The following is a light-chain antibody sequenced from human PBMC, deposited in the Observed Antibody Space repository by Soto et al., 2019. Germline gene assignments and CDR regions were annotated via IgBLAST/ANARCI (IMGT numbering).Light chain of an antibody. V-gene: IGKV3-20*01. J-gene: IGKJ2*01. CDR2: GAS. Sequence: EILLTQSPGTLSLSRGERATLSCRASQSVRNNYLAWYQQKPGQAPRLLIYGASGRATGIPDRFSGSGSGTDFTLSISRLEPEDFAVYYCQQYGSSPYTFGQGTKLEI. CDR1: QSVRNNY. CDR3: QQYGSSPYT.